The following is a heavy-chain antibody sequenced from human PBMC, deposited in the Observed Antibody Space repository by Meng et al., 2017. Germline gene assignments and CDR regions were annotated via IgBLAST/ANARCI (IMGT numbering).Heavy chain of an antibody. J-gene: IGHJ5*02. D-gene: IGHD6-19*01. CDR3: ARDHRYSSGWWFDP. CDR1: GGSISSSSYY. CDR2: IYYSGST. Sequence: QLQLQESGPGLVKPSETLSLTCTVSGGSISSSSYYWGWIRQPPGKGLEWIGSIYYSGSTYYNPSLKSRVTISVDASKNQFSLKLSSVTAADTAVYYCARDHRYSSGWWFDPWGQGTLVTVSS. V-gene: IGHV4-39*07.